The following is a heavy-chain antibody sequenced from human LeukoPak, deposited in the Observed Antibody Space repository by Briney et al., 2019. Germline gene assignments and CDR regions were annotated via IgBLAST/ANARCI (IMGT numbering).Heavy chain of an antibody. CDR1: GGSISNNNYF. V-gene: IGHV4-39*07. Sequence: PSETLSLTCTVSGGSISNNNYFWAWIRQPPGKGLEWLGSIFYTGTAYYNPSLESPVTMSVDTSKNQFSLKLTSVMAADTAMYFCASVVSGGYNVYYFNYWGQGTLVSVSS. D-gene: IGHD5-24*01. CDR3: ASVVSGGYNVYYFNY. J-gene: IGHJ4*02. CDR2: IFYTGTA.